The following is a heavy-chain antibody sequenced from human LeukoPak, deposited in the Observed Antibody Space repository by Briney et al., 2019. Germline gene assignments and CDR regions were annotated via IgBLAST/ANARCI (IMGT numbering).Heavy chain of an antibody. Sequence: GGSLRLSCAASGFTFSSYGMHWVRQAPGKGLEWVAVIWYDGSKKYYADSVKGRFSISRDNSKNTLYLQMNSLRAEDTAVYHCARVGYCSGGSCYNPDALDIWGQGTMVTVSS. V-gene: IGHV3-33*01. D-gene: IGHD2-15*01. CDR3: ARVGYCSGGSCYNPDALDI. CDR2: IWYDGSKK. J-gene: IGHJ3*02. CDR1: GFTFSSYG.